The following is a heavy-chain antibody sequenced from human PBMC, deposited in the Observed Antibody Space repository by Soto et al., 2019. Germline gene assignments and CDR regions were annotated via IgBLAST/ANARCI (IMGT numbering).Heavy chain of an antibody. Sequence: QVQLQESGPGLVEPSQTLSLTCTVSGGSISSADYYWSWIRQPPGKGLEWIGYIYYSGSTYYNPSLKSRLTISVDTSKNPFSLKLTSVTAADTAVFYCARVRTSISRPVDYWGQGTLVAVSS. CDR3: ARVRTSISRPVDY. J-gene: IGHJ4*02. CDR1: GGSISSADYY. V-gene: IGHV4-30-4*01. D-gene: IGHD3-3*02. CDR2: IYYSGST.